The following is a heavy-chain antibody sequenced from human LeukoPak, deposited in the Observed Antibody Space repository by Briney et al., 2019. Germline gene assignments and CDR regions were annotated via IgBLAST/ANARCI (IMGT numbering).Heavy chain of an antibody. D-gene: IGHD1-1*01. V-gene: IGHV4-34*01. CDR2: IHHSGST. CDR1: GFTFSDYY. CDR3: ARKDWNDVRAFDI. Sequence: GSLRLSCAASGFTFSDYYMSWIRQAPGKGLEWIGEIHHSGSTNYNPSLKSRVIISLDKSKNQFSLKLSSVTAADTAVYYCARKDWNDVRAFDIWGQGTLVTVSS. J-gene: IGHJ3*02.